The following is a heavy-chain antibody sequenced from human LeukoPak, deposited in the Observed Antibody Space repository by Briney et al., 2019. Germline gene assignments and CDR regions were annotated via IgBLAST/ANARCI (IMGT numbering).Heavy chain of an antibody. CDR2: INHSGST. CDR1: GGSFGGYY. V-gene: IGHV4-34*01. Sequence: SETLSLTCAVYGGSFGGYYWSWIRQPPGKGLEWIGEINHSGSTNYNPSLKSRVTISVDTSKNQFSLKLSSVTAADTAVYYCASGYSSSWYFDYWGQGTLVTVSS. J-gene: IGHJ4*02. CDR3: ASGYSSSWYFDY. D-gene: IGHD6-13*01.